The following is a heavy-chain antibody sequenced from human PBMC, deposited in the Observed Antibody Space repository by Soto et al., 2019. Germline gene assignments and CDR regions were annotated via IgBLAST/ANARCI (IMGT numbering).Heavy chain of an antibody. D-gene: IGHD5-12*01. Sequence: KQSQTLSLTCAISGDSVSSNSAAWNWIRQSPSRGLEWLGRTYYRSKWYNDYAVSVKSRITINPDTSKNQFSLQLNSVTPEDTAVYYCARDPGYSGYDSRSIFDYWGQGTLVTVSS. J-gene: IGHJ4*02. CDR3: ARDPGYSGYDSRSIFDY. V-gene: IGHV6-1*01. CDR1: GDSVSSNSAA. CDR2: TYYRSKWYN.